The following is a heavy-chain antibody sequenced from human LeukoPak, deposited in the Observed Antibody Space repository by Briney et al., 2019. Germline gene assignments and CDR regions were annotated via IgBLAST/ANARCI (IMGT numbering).Heavy chain of an antibody. CDR2: INPSGGST. D-gene: IGHD2-2*01. CDR1: GYTFTSYY. CDR3: ARYGVPGPVGHDY. J-gene: IGHJ4*02. Sequence: GASVKVSCKASGYTFTSYYMHWVRQAPGQGLEWMGIINPSGGSTSYAQKFQGRVTMTTDTSTSTAYMELRSLRSDDTAVYYCARYGVPGPVGHDYWGQGTLVTVSS. V-gene: IGHV1-46*01.